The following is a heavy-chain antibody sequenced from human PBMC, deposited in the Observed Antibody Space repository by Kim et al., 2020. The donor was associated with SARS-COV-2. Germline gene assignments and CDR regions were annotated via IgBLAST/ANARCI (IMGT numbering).Heavy chain of an antibody. CDR1: EFTFSSYA. CDR2: ISGSGGST. CDR3: AKDVACDGDACYSNFDY. D-gene: IGHD2-21*02. J-gene: IGHJ4*02. Sequence: GGSLRLSCAASEFTFSSYAMSWVRQAPGKGLEWVSIISGSGGSTFYADSVKGRFTISRDNSKNTLYLQMNSLRAEDTALYYCAKDVACDGDACYSNFDYWGRGTLVTVSS. V-gene: IGHV3-23*01.